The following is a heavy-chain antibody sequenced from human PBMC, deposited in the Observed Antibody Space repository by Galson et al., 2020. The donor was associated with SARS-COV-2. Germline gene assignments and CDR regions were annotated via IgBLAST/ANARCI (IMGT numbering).Heavy chain of an antibody. CDR1: GYTFTSYA. J-gene: IGHJ6*03. V-gene: IGHV7-4-1*02. CDR2: INTNTGNP. CDR3: ARLGYYDSSGCTEHYYYNMDV. D-gene: IGHD3-22*01. Sequence: ASVKVSCKASGYTFTSYAMNWVRQAPGQGLEWMGWINTNTGNPTSAQGFTGRFVFSLDTSVSTAYLQISSLKAEDTAVYYCARLGYYDSSGCTEHYYYNMDVWGRGTTVTV.